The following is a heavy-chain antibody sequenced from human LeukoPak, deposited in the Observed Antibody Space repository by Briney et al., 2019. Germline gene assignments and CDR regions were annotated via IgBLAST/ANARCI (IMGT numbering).Heavy chain of an antibody. J-gene: IGHJ4*02. CDR2: IDPSDSYT. Sequence: GESLKISCQGSGYSFTSYWISWVRQIPGKGLEWMGRIDPSDSYTNYSPSFQGHVTISADKSISTAYLQWSSLKASDTAMYYCAVGPGGDYPIFDYWGQGTLVTVSS. V-gene: IGHV5-10-1*01. D-gene: IGHD4-17*01. CDR3: AVGPGGDYPIFDY. CDR1: GYSFTSYW.